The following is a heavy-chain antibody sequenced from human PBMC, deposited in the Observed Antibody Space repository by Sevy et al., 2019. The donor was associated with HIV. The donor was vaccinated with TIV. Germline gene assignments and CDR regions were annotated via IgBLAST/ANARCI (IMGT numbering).Heavy chain of an antibody. Sequence: WGSLRLSCAASGFTFSSYSMNWVRQAPGKGLEWVSSISSSSSYIYYADSVKGRFTISRDNAKNSLYLQMNSLRAEDTAVYYCARALYCSSTSCRDYYYGMDVWGQGTTVTVSS. CDR3: ARALYCSSTSCRDYYYGMDV. CDR2: ISSSSSYI. J-gene: IGHJ6*02. D-gene: IGHD2-2*01. V-gene: IGHV3-21*01. CDR1: GFTFSSYS.